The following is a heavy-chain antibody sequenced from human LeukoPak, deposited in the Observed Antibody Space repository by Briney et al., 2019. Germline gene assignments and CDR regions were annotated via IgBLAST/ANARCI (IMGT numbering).Heavy chain of an antibody. J-gene: IGHJ5*02. CDR1: GYTFTSYD. Sequence: ASVKVSCKASGYTFTSYDINWVRQATGQGLKWMGWMNPNSGNTGYAQKFQGGVTMTRNTSISTAYMELSSLRSEDTAVYYCARGPYYDSSGYYGYNWFDPWGQGTLVTVSS. V-gene: IGHV1-8*01. D-gene: IGHD3-22*01. CDR2: MNPNSGNT. CDR3: ARGPYYDSSGYYGYNWFDP.